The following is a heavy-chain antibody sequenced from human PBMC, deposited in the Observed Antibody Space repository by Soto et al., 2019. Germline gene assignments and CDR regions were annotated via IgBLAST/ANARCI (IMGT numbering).Heavy chain of an antibody. CDR1: GFSFSSYN. V-gene: IGHV3-21*02. Sequence: QLVESGGGLVKPGGSLRLSCAASGFSFSSYNMNWVRQAPGKGLEWVSSISSSTSYMYYADSVKGRFTISRDNAKNSPYMQMTSLRAEDTAVYYCAKPYYYDYSGNSWGQGTLVTVSS. D-gene: IGHD3-22*01. CDR3: AKPYYYDYSGNS. J-gene: IGHJ4*02. CDR2: ISSSTSYM.